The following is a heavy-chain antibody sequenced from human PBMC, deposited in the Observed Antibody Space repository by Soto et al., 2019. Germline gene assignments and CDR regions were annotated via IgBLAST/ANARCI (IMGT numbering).Heavy chain of an antibody. V-gene: IGHV1-18*01. CDR2: ISAYNGNT. Sequence: QVQLVQSGAEVKKPGASVKVSCKASGYTFTSYGISWVRQAPGQGLEWMGWISAYNGNTNYAQKLQGRVTMTTDTSTSTANMELRSLRSDDTAVYYCARDWDTYSSSWYYFVYWGQGTLVTVSS. J-gene: IGHJ4*02. CDR3: ARDWDTYSSSWYYFVY. D-gene: IGHD6-13*01. CDR1: GYTFTSYG.